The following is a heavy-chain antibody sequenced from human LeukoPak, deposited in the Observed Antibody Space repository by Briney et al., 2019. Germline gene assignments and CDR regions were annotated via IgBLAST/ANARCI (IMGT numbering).Heavy chain of an antibody. CDR1: GFSFTSYW. Sequence: GGSLRLSCAASGFSFTSYWMHWVRQAPGKGLVWVSCINLDGSGTTYADSVKGRFTISRDNAKNTLFLQMNSLRAEDTAGYYCSRAYDSGTYSSFDSWGQGTLVTVTS. D-gene: IGHD3-10*01. CDR3: SRAYDSGTYSSFDS. V-gene: IGHV3-74*01. CDR2: INLDGSGT. J-gene: IGHJ4*02.